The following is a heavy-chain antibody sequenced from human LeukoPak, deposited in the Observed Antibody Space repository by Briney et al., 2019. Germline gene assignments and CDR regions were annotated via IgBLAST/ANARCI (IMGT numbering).Heavy chain of an antibody. CDR2: IYYSGST. J-gene: IGHJ4*02. D-gene: IGHD1-26*01. Sequence: SETLSLTCTVSGGSISSYYWSWIRQPPGKGLEWIGYIYYSGSTNYNPSPKSRVTISVDTSKNQFSLKLSSVTAADTAVYYCARGSWSLFDYWGQGTLVTVSS. V-gene: IGHV4-59*01. CDR3: ARGSWSLFDY. CDR1: GGSISSYY.